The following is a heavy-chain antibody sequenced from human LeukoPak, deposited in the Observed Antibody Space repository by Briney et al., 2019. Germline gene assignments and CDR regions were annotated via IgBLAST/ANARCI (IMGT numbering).Heavy chain of an antibody. CDR3: AGLTIFGVATH. CDR2: IYTSGST. J-gene: IGHJ4*02. Sequence: SETLSLTCTVSGGSISSYYWSWIRQPPGKGLEWIGYIYTSGSTNYNPSLKSRVTISVDTSKNQFSLKLSSVTAADTAVYYCAGLTIFGVATHWGQGTLVTVSS. D-gene: IGHD3-3*01. CDR1: GGSISSYY. V-gene: IGHV4-4*09.